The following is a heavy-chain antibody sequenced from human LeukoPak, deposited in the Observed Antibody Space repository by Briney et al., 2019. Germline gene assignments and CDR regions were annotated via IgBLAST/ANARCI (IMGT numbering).Heavy chain of an antibody. J-gene: IGHJ4*02. D-gene: IGHD6-19*01. CDR3: AKDHSSGWPYCFPY. Sequence: ASVKVSCKASGYTFTSYNINWVRQAPGQGLEWMGWISAYNGNTNYAQKLQGRVTMTTDTSTSTAYMELGSLRSDDTAVYYCAKDHSSGWPYCFPYWGQGTLVTVSS. V-gene: IGHV1-18*01. CDR1: GYTFTSYN. CDR2: ISAYNGNT.